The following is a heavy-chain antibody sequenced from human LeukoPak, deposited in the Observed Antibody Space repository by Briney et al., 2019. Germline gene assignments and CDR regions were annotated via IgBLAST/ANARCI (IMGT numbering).Heavy chain of an antibody. V-gene: IGHV3-7*01. CDR2: IKEDGSEK. CDR1: GFTFSRYW. CDR3: ARDSRGAFDI. Sequence: GALRLSCVASGFTFSRYWMSWVRQAPGKGPEFVANIKEDGSEKSYVDSVKGRFTISRDNAKNSVSLQMNSLRVDDTAAYYCARDSRGAFDIWGQGTMVTVSS. J-gene: IGHJ3*02. D-gene: IGHD3-10*01.